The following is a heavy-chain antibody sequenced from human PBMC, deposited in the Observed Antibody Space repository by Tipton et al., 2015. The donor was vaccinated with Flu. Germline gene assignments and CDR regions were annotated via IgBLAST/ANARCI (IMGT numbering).Heavy chain of an antibody. J-gene: IGHJ4*02. CDR3: ARAIAGADSL. D-gene: IGHD3-16*01. CDR2: IKQDGSVK. Sequence: SLRLSCVASGFTFSNYAMNWVRQAPGKGLEWVANIKQDGSVKYYVDSVKGRFTISRDNAKNSLYLQMNSLRAEDTAIYYCARAIAGADSLWGQGTLVTVSS. V-gene: IGHV3-7*01. CDR1: GFTFSNYA.